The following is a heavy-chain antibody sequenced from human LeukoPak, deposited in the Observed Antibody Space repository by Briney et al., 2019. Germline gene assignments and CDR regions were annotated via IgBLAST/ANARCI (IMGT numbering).Heavy chain of an antibody. Sequence: ASVKVSCKASGYTFTDPYIHWVRQAPGQGLEWMGWINPSSGGTKYAQKFQGRVTMTRDTSITTAYMELSRLNSDDTAVYYCARVAYCIKGVCVNYDYWGQGTPVTVSS. V-gene: IGHV1-2*02. CDR3: ARVAYCIKGVCVNYDY. CDR1: GYTFTDPY. D-gene: IGHD2-8*01. J-gene: IGHJ4*02. CDR2: INPSSGGT.